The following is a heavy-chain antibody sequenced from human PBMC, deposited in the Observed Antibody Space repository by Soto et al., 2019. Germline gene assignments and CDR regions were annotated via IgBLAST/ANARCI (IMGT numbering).Heavy chain of an antibody. Sequence: ASVKVSCKASGYTFTSYYMHWVRQAPGQGLEWMGIINPSGGSTSYAQKFQGRVTMTRDTSTSTVYMELSSLRSEDTAVYYCARARDYGAWSYWFYYYYMDVWGKETTVTVSS. V-gene: IGHV1-46*03. D-gene: IGHD3-10*01. CDR1: GYTFTSYY. CDR2: INPSGGST. J-gene: IGHJ6*03. CDR3: ARARDYGAWSYWFYYYYMDV.